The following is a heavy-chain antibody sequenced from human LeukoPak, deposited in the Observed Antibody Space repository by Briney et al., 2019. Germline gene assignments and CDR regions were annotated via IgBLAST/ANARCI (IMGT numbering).Heavy chain of an antibody. CDR1: GFTFSSYA. Sequence: GGSLRLSCAASGFTFSSYAMSWVRQAPGKGLEWVSVISGSGVSTYYADSVKGRFTISRDNSKNTLYLQMNSLRAEDTAVYYCAKDRSYYDSSGYIYYFDYWGQGTLVTVSS. D-gene: IGHD3-22*01. CDR3: AKDRSYYDSSGYIYYFDY. V-gene: IGHV3-23*01. CDR2: ISGSGVST. J-gene: IGHJ4*02.